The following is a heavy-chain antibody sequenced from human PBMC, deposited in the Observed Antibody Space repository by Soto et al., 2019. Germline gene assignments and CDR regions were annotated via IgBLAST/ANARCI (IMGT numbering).Heavy chain of an antibody. V-gene: IGHV1-2*04. CDR2: INPNSGGT. Sequence: ASVKVSCKASGYTFTGYYMHWVRQAPGQGLEWMGWINPNSGGTNYAQKFQGWVTMTRDTSISTAYMELSRLRSDDTAVYYCVRDHYYDNSGPLDYWGQGTLVTVSS. CDR1: GYTFTGYY. D-gene: IGHD3-22*01. J-gene: IGHJ4*02. CDR3: VRDHYYDNSGPLDY.